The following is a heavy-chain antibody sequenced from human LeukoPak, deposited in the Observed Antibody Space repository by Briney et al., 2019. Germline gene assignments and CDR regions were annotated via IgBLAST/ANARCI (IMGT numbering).Heavy chain of an antibody. J-gene: IGHJ4*01. CDR2: IYYSGST. D-gene: IGHD6-19*01. CDR1: GGSISSSSYY. V-gene: IGHV4-39*01. CDR3: AVSINGDKWLVPYYFDY. Sequence: SETLSLTCTVSGGSISSSSYYWGWIRQPPGKGLEWIGSIYYSGSTYYNPSLKSRVTISVDTSKSLFSLKLSSVTAVNPALYSCAVSINGDKWLVPYYFDYWGHGTLVTVSS.